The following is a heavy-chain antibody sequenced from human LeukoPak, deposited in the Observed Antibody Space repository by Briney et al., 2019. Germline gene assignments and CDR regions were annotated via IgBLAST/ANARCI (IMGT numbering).Heavy chain of an antibody. CDR3: AKGKGSGWYAWFDP. D-gene: IGHD6-19*01. V-gene: IGHV3-23*01. J-gene: IGHJ5*02. Sequence: GGSLRLSCAASGFTFSNYAMSWVRQAPGKGLEWVSAISGSGGSTYYADSVKGRFTISRDNSKNTLYLQMNSLRAEDTAVYYCAKGKGSGWYAWFDPWGQGTLVTVSS. CDR1: GFTFSNYA. CDR2: ISGSGGST.